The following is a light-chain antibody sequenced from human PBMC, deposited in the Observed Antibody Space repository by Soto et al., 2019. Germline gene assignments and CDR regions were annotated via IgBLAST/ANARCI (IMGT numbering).Light chain of an antibody. J-gene: IGKJ4*01. CDR3: RNNKSAPLT. Sequence: DIQMTQSPSSLSASVGDRVTITCRASQDISNSLAWYQQKPGKVPTVLLYATSILQSGVPARFSGSGSGTDFPLTIRSLKPENVATYYCRNNKSAPLTFGGGTKVEI. CDR1: QDISNS. CDR2: ATS. V-gene: IGKV1-27*01.